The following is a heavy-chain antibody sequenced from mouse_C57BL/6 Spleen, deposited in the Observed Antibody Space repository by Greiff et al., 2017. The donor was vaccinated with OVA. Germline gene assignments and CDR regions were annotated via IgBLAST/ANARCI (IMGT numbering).Heavy chain of an antibody. D-gene: IGHD4-1*01. J-gene: IGHJ4*01. CDR2: ISYDGSN. CDR3: ARGVGRDYYAMDY. CDR1: GYSITSGYY. V-gene: IGHV3-6*01. Sequence: ESGPGLVKPSQSLSLTCSVTGYSITSGYYWNWIRQFPGNKLEWMGYISYDGSNNYNPSLKNRISITRDTSKNQFFLKLNSVTTEDTATYYCARGVGRDYYAMDYWGQGTSVTVSS.